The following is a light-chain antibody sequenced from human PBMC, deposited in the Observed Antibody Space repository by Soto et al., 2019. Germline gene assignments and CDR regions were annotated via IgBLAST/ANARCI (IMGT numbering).Light chain of an antibody. CDR1: SNDVGAYNY. CDR2: EVD. J-gene: IGLJ3*02. V-gene: IGLV2-14*01. CDR3: SSYTVINTAV. Sequence: QSVLTQPASVSGSPGQSIGISCTGSSNDVGAYNYVAWYQQKPGKAPKLLIYEVDNRPSGISHRFSGSKSGNTASLTISGLQTEDEADYYCSSYTVINTAVFGGGTKVTVL.